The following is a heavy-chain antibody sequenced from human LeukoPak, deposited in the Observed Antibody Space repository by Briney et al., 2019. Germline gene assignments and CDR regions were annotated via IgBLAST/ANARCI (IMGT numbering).Heavy chain of an antibody. J-gene: IGHJ4*02. CDR1: GFTFSSYS. D-gene: IGHD2-15*01. CDR2: ISRSSSYR. Sequence: GGSLRLSCAASGFTFSSYSMNWVRQAPRKGLEWVSSISRSSSYRYYADSVKGRFTISRDNAKNSLYLQMNSLRAEDTAVYYCARDYCSGVSCYYFDYWGQGTLVTVSS. CDR3: ARDYCSGVSCYYFDY. V-gene: IGHV3-21*01.